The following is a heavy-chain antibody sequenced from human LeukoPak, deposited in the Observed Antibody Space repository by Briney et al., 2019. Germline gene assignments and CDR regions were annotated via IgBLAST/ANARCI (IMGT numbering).Heavy chain of an antibody. V-gene: IGHV4-39*01. CDR2: MYYTGST. J-gene: IGHJ6*02. CDR1: GGSTASSSHY. CDR3: ARHRIQPPVLMDV. D-gene: IGHD5-18*01. Sequence: SETLSLTCTVSGGSTASSSHYWGWIRQSPGKGLEWIAIMYYTGSTYYNPSLKSRVTISVDTSKNQFSLKLSSVTAADTAVYYCARHRIQPPVLMDVWGQGTTVTVSS.